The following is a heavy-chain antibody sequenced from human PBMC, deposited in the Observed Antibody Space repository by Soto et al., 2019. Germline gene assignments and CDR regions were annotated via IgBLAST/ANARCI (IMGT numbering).Heavy chain of an antibody. J-gene: IGHJ3*02. CDR1: GFTFSSYW. D-gene: IGHD6-13*01. Sequence: GGSLRLSCAASGFTFSSYWMSWVRQAPGKGLEWVAVIWYDGSNKYYADSVKGRFTISRDNSKNTLYLQMNSLRAEDTAVYYCASWQQLVLDAFDIWGQGTMVTVSS. CDR3: ASWQQLVLDAFDI. CDR2: IWYDGSNK. V-gene: IGHV3-33*08.